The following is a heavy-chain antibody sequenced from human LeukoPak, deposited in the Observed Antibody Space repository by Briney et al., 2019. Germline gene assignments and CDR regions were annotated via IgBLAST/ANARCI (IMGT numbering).Heavy chain of an antibody. D-gene: IGHD2-2*01. J-gene: IGHJ4*02. V-gene: IGHV3-30*18. CDR1: GFTFSSYG. CDR2: ISYDGSNK. Sequence: GGSLRLSCAASGFTFSSYGMHWVRQAPGKGLEWVAVISYDGSNKYYADSVKGRFTISRDNSKNSLYLQMNSLRTEDTALYYCAKVPSSRYQPLDYWGQGTLVTVSS. CDR3: AKVPSSRYQPLDY.